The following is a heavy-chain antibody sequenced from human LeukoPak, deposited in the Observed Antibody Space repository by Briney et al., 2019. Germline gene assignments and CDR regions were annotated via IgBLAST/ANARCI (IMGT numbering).Heavy chain of an antibody. CDR2: IYYSGST. CDR1: GGSIGSYY. D-gene: IGHD6-6*01. CDR3: ARGARPDY. V-gene: IGHV4-59*01. Sequence: SETLSLTCTVSGGSIGSYYWSWIRQPPGKGLEWIGYIYYSGSTNYNPSLKSRVTISVDTSKNQFSLKLSSVTAADTAVYYCARGARPDYWGQGTLVTVSS. J-gene: IGHJ4*02.